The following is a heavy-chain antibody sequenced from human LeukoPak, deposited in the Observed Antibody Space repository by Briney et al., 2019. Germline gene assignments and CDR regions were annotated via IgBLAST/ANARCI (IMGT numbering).Heavy chain of an antibody. J-gene: IGHJ4*02. Sequence: SGGSLRLSCGASRFTFSCNYMCWLRQAPGKGLEWVAVISNDGNNKQYADSVKGRFTISRDNSKNTLYLQMNSLRADDTAVYHCAREGLMRFFVYWRQGTLVTVSS. V-gene: IGHV3-30*03. D-gene: IGHD2-8*01. CDR1: RFTFSCNY. CDR3: AREGLMRFFVY. CDR2: ISNDGNNK.